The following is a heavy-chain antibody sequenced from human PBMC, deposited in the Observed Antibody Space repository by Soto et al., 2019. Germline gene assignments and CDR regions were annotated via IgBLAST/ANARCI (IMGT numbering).Heavy chain of an antibody. D-gene: IGHD1-1*01. V-gene: IGHV4-34*01. J-gene: IGHJ4*02. CDR1: GGPFSGYF. CDR3: VRGPYNYNSRYFDY. CDR2: INHSGIT. Sequence: LSLTCTVSGGPFSGYFWTWIRQPPGKGLEWLAEINHSGITNYNPSVESRVSMSVDTSKNQFSLRLYSVTAADTAVYYCVRGPYNYNSRYFDYWGQGTLVTVSS.